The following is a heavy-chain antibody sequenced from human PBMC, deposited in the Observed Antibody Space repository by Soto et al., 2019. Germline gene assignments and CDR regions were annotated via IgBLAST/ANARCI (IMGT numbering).Heavy chain of an antibody. CDR1: GGSISSYY. D-gene: IGHD2-8*01. V-gene: IGHV4-59*08. CDR2: IYYSGST. Sequence: SETLSLTCTVSGGSISSYYWTWIRQPPGKGLEWIGYIYYSGSTNYNPSLKSRVTISVDTSKTQFSLKLSSVTAADTAVYYCASTYCTNGVCRHSNYYYYGMDVWGQGTTVTVSS. J-gene: IGHJ6*02. CDR3: ASTYCTNGVCRHSNYYYYGMDV.